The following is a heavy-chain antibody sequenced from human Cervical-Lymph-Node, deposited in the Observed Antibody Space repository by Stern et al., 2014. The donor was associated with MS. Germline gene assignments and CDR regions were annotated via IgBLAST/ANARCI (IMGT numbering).Heavy chain of an antibody. V-gene: IGHV4-59*08. D-gene: IGHD4-17*01. CDR2: IYYSGST. Sequence: QLQLQESGPGLAKPSETLSLPCTVSGGSISNYYWSWIRQPPGKGLEWIGYIYYSGSTNYNPSLKSRVAMSVEPSKDQFPLNLTSVTAADTGVYYCARRGTTGIDYWGQGTLVTVSS. CDR1: GGSISNYY. CDR3: ARRGTTGIDY. J-gene: IGHJ4*02.